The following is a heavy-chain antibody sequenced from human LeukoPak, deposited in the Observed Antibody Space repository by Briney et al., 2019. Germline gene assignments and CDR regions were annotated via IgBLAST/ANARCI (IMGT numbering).Heavy chain of an antibody. Sequence: SETLSLTCTVSGGSISSGGYYWSWIRQHPGKGLEWIGYIYYSGSTYYNPSLKSRVTISVDTSKNQFSLKLSPVTAADTAVYYCAREDYVDTAMVFDYWGQGTLVTVSS. J-gene: IGHJ4*02. V-gene: IGHV4-31*03. CDR1: GGSISSGGYY. D-gene: IGHD5-18*01. CDR3: AREDYVDTAMVFDY. CDR2: IYYSGST.